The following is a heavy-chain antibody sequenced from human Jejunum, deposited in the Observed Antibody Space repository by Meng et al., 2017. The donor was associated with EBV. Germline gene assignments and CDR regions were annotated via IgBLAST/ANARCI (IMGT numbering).Heavy chain of an antibody. D-gene: IGHD2/OR15-2a*01. Sequence: EVQGLASGGVWARPWCSLSLSCDSFGFTFTTYAMSWVRQAPGKGLEWVSVITGSGGSTYYADSVKGRFTISRDSSKNTLYLQMNSLRAEDTAVYYCAKLVRDWGQGTLVTVSS. J-gene: IGHJ4*02. CDR1: GFTFTTYA. CDR2: ITGSGGST. V-gene: IGHV3-23*01. CDR3: AKLVRD.